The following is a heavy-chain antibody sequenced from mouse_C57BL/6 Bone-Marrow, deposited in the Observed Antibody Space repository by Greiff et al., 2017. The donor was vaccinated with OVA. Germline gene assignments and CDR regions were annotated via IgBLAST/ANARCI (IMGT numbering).Heavy chain of an antibody. CDR3: ARQGYGRRDYFDY. D-gene: IGHD1-1*01. CDR1: GYSFTGYY. Sequence: DVQLQESGPELVKPGASVKISCKASGYSFTGYYMNWVKQSPEKSLEWIGEINPSTGGTTYNQKFKAKATLTVDKSSSTAYMQLKSLTSEDSAVYYCARQGYGRRDYFDYWGQGTTLTVSS. J-gene: IGHJ2*01. CDR2: INPSTGGT. V-gene: IGHV1-42*01.